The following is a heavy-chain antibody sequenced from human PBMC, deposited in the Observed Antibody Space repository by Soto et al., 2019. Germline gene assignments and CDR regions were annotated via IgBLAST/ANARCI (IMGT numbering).Heavy chain of an antibody. CDR2: IYHSGST. D-gene: IGHD5-18*01. CDR3: ARSGYSYGPNPLLY. J-gene: IGHJ4*02. V-gene: IGHV4-30-2*05. CDR1: GGSISSGGYS. Sequence: PSETLSLTCAVSGGSISSGGYSWSWIRQPPGKGLEWIGYIYHSGSTYYNPSLKSRVTISVDTSKNQFSLKLSSVTAADTAVYYCARSGYSYGPNPLLYWGQGTLVTVS.